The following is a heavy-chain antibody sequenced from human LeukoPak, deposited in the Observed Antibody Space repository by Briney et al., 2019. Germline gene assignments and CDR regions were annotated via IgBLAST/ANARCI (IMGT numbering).Heavy chain of an antibody. CDR2: ISSDGSNT. V-gene: IGHV3-74*01. CDR1: GFAFKTYW. J-gene: IGHJ4*02. D-gene: IGHD3-16*01. CDR3: ARDWGGSGPTSHDY. Sequence: PGGSLRLSCAASGFAFKTYWMHWVRQAPGRGPAWVSRISSDGSNTRYADSVKGRFTVSRDNAKNTLYLQMNSLRAEDTAVYYCARDWGGSGPTSHDYWGQGTLVTVSS.